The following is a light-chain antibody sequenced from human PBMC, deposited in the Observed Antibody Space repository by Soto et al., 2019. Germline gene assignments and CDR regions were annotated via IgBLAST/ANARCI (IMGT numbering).Light chain of an antibody. Sequence: QSALTQPASVSGSPGQSITISCTGTSSDVGGYNYVSWYQQHPGKAPKLMIYEVTNRPSGVSKRFSASKSGNTATLTISGLQAEDGADYHCSSYTSSSTLGIFGGGTKLTVL. V-gene: IGLV2-14*01. J-gene: IGLJ2*01. CDR2: EVT. CDR3: SSYTSSSTLGI. CDR1: SSDVGGYNY.